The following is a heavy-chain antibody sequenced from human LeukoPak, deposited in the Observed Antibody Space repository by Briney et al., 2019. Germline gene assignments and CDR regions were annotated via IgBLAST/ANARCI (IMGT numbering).Heavy chain of an antibody. CDR2: IIPIFGTA. CDR1: GGTFSSYA. D-gene: IGHD3-10*01. V-gene: IGHV1-69*13. CDR3: ARDGITMRILEY. Sequence: ASVKVSCKASGGTFSSYAISWVRQAPGQGLEWMGGIIPIFGTANYAQKFQGRVTITADESTSTAYVELSSLRSEDTAVYYCARDGITMRILEYWGQGTLVTVSS. J-gene: IGHJ4*02.